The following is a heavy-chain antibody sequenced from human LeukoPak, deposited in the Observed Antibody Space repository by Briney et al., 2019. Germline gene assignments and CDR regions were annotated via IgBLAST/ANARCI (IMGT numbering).Heavy chain of an antibody. CDR1: GYSISNGYY. J-gene: IGHJ5*02. V-gene: IGHV4-38-2*02. CDR2: IYRSGST. D-gene: IGHD3-10*01. Sequence: SQTLSLTCTVSGYSISNGYYWDWIRQPPGRGLEWIGNIYRSGSTSYNPSLKSRVTISVDTSKNQFSLKVNSVTAADTAVYYCARDRGGWFDPWGQGTLVTVSS. CDR3: ARDRGGWFDP.